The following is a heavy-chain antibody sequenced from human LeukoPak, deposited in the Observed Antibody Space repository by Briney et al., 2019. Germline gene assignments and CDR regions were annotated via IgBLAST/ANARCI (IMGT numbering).Heavy chain of an antibody. V-gene: IGHV4-34*01. D-gene: IGHD2-8*01. CDR2: INHSGST. Sequence: SETLSLTCAVYGGSFSGYYWSWIRQPPGKGLEWIGEINHSGSTNYNPSLKSRVTISVDTSKNQFSLKLSSVTAADTAVYYCARPSGYCTNGVCYRYYFDYWGQGTLVTVSS. J-gene: IGHJ4*02. CDR1: GGSFSGYY. CDR3: ARPSGYCTNGVCYRYYFDY.